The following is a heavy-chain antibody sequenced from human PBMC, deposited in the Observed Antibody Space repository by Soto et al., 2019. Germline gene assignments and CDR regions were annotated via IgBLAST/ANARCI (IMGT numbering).Heavy chain of an antibody. D-gene: IGHD3-3*01. CDR1: GGSIISYY. V-gene: IGHV4-59*01. CDR2: IYYSGST. Sequence: PSETLSLTCTVSGGSIISYYWSWIRQPPGKGLEWIGYIYYSGSTNYNPSLKSRVTISVDTSKNQFSLKLSSVTAADTAVYYCARPLFGFWSGSHGGNWFDPWGQGTLVTVSS. J-gene: IGHJ5*02. CDR3: ARPLFGFWSGSHGGNWFDP.